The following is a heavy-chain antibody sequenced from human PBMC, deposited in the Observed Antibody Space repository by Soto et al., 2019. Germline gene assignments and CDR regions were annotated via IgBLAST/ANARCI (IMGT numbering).Heavy chain of an antibody. J-gene: IGHJ4*02. CDR2: ISYDGTNK. D-gene: IGHD2-2*01. CDR3: VRDPYLPAAGRLSSLHY. Sequence: VGSLRLSCAASGFTFSSSGLHWFRQAPVKGLEWVAVISYDGTNKYYADSGKGRFTISRDNSNNTLYVQMNSLKAEDTAVYYCVRDPYLPAAGRLSSLHYWGPGTLVTVSS. V-gene: IGHV3-30*03. CDR1: GFTFSSSG.